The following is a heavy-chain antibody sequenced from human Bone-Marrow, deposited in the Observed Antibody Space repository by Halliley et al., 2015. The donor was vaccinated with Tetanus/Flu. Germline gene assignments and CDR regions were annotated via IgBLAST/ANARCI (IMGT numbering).Heavy chain of an antibody. D-gene: IGHD5-12*01. CDR2: IIPMSGTA. CDR1: GGTFSSYA. J-gene: IGHJ4*02. Sequence: QLVQSGAEVKKPGSSVKVSCKTSGGTFSSYAINWVRQAPGQGLEWMGGIIPMSGTADYAQKFQGRATITADESTRTAYMELSSLRSEDTAVYYCARDNPTIITGVWGQGTLVTVSS. CDR3: ARDNPTIITGV. V-gene: IGHV1-69*01.